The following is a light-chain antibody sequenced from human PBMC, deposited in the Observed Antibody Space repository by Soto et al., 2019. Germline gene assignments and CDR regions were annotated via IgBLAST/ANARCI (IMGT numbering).Light chain of an antibody. CDR1: QSISNW. CDR2: DAS. CDR3: QQYKSYWT. Sequence: DIQMTQSPSTLSASVGDRVTITCRASQSISNWLAWYQQKPGEAPKLLIYDASTLESGVPSRFSGGGSGTEFTLTISSLQPDDFATYYCQQYKSYWTFGQGRKVDIK. J-gene: IGKJ1*01. V-gene: IGKV1-5*01.